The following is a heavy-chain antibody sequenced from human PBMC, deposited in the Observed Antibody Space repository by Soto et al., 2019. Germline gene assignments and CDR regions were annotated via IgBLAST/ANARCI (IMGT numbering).Heavy chain of an antibody. CDR2: INHSGST. Sequence: PSETLSLTCAVYGGSFSGYYWNWIRQPPGKGLEWIGEINHSGSTNYNPSLKSRVTISVDTSKNQFSLKLSSVTAADTAVYYCAKDSCSSTSCYFGIDYWGQGTLVTVSS. CDR3: AKDSCSSTSCYFGIDY. J-gene: IGHJ4*02. CDR1: GGSFSGYY. D-gene: IGHD2-2*01. V-gene: IGHV4-34*01.